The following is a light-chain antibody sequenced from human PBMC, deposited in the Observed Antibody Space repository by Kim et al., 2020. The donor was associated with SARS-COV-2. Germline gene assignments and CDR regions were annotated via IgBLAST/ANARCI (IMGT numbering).Light chain of an antibody. V-gene: IGLV2-14*03. Sequence: QSALTHPVSMSGSPGQSITISCSGTSGDIGNSNSVSWYQQHSGEAPRLIIYDVRDRPSGVSARFSGSKSANMASLAISGLRSEDEADYYCCSTSNTLDYVFGSGAKVTV. CDR2: DVR. CDR1: SGDIGNSNS. J-gene: IGLJ1*01. CDR3: CSTSNTLDYV.